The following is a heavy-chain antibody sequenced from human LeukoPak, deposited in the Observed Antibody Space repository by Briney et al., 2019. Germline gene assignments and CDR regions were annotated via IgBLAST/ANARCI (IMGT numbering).Heavy chain of an antibody. CDR3: AKGASYQLLNNLDY. D-gene: IGHD2-2*01. Sequence: PGGSLRLSCAASGFTFSSYGMHWVRQAPGKGLEWVAVISYDGSNKYYADSVKGRFTISRDNSKNTLYLQMNSLRAEDTAVYYCAKGASYQLLNNLDYWGQGTLVTVSS. V-gene: IGHV3-30*18. CDR2: ISYDGSNK. CDR1: GFTFSSYG. J-gene: IGHJ4*02.